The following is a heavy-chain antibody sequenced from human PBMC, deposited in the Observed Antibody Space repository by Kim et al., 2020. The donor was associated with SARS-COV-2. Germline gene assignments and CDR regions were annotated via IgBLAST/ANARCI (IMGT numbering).Heavy chain of an antibody. CDR1: GYTFTSYA. V-gene: IGHV7-4-1*02. CDR2: INTNTGNP. D-gene: IGHD3-16*02. J-gene: IGHJ4*02. CDR3: ARDEEVMITFGGVIVIDY. Sequence: ASVKVSCKASGYTFTSYAMNWVRQAPGQGLEWMGWINTNTGNPTYAQGFTGRFVFSLDTSVSTAYLQISSLKAEDTAVYYCARDEEVMITFGGVIVIDYWGQGTLVTVSS.